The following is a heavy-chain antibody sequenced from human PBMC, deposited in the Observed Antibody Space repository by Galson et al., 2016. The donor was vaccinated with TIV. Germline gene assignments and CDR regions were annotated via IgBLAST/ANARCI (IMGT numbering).Heavy chain of an antibody. Sequence: SVKVSCKASGGIFRNYPISWVRQAPGQGLEWMGGIIPIFNIADYAQKFQGRVTITADESARTVSMELSSLRSDDTAVYYCARAGEGYHDTYWYFDLWGRGTLVTVSS. CDR1: GGIFRNYP. J-gene: IGHJ2*01. D-gene: IGHD3-22*01. CDR2: IIPIFNIA. CDR3: ARAGEGYHDTYWYFDL. V-gene: IGHV1-69*13.